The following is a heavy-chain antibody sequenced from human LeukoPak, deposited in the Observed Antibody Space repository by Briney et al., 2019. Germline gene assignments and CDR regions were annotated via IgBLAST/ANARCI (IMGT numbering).Heavy chain of an antibody. CDR1: GFTFSSYA. CDR3: AKALYGLWLSGDY. Sequence: PGGSLRLSCAASGFTFSSYAMSWVRQAPGKGLEWVSAISGGGGSTYYADSVKGRFTVSRDNSKNTLYLLMNSLRAEDTALYYCAKALYGLWLSGDYWGQGTLVTASS. D-gene: IGHD5-18*01. CDR2: ISGGGGST. V-gene: IGHV3-23*01. J-gene: IGHJ4*02.